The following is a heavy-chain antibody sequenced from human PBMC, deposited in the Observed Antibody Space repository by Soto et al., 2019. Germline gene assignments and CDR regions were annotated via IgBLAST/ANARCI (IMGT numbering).Heavy chain of an antibody. D-gene: IGHD3-22*01. CDR1: GYTFTGYY. Sequence: VASVKVSCKAAGYTFTGYYMHWVRQAPGQGLEWMGWINPNSGGTNYAQKFQGRVTMTRDTSISTAYMELSRLRSDDTAVYYCAREVGYYYDSSGSAWGQGTLVTVSS. CDR3: AREVGYYYDSSGSA. J-gene: IGHJ5*02. CDR2: INPNSGGT. V-gene: IGHV1-2*02.